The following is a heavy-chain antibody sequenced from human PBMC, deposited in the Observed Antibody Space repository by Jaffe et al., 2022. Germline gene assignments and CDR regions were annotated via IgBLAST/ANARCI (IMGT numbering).Heavy chain of an antibody. CDR2: IRSKTYGGTT. V-gene: IGHV3-49*04. CDR1: GFTFGDFA. Sequence: EVQLVESGGGLVQPGRSLRLSCTSSGFTFGDFAMSWVRQAPGKGLEWVGFIRSKTYGGTTQYAASVKGRFTISRDDSKSIASLQMNSLKTEDTAVYYCTRGFRNFAYWGQGTLVTVSS. J-gene: IGHJ4*02. CDR3: TRGFRNFAY.